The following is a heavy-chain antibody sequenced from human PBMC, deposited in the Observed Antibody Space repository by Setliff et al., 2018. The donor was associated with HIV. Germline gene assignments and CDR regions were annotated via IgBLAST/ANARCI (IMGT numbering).Heavy chain of an antibody. D-gene: IGHD2-8*02. CDR2: IYTSGST. CDR1: GGSISNRY. CDR3: ARLIHTGLLYFDF. J-gene: IGHJ4*02. Sequence: SETLSLTCTVSGGSISNRYWSWIRETPGKGLEWIGYIYTSGSTIYNPSLHSRVTISVDTSKNQFSLKVNSVTAADTAVYYCARLIHTGLLYFDFWGLGTLVTVSS. V-gene: IGHV4-4*09.